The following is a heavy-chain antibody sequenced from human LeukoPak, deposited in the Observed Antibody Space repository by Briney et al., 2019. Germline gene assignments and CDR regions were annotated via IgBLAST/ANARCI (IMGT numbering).Heavy chain of an antibody. CDR2: INPKTGGT. Sequence: VASVKVSCKASGYTFTGYFMNWVRQAPGQGPEWMGRINPKTGGTNYAQKFQGRVTMTRDTSSTTGYMELSRLRSDDTAVYYCARVGDGLNDAFDMWGQGTLVTVSS. CDR3: ARVGDGLNDAFDM. V-gene: IGHV1-2*06. CDR1: GYTFTGYF. J-gene: IGHJ3*02. D-gene: IGHD5-24*01.